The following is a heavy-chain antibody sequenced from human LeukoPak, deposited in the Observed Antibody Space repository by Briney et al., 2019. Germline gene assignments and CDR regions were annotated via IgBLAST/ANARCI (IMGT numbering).Heavy chain of an antibody. D-gene: IGHD3-16*02. V-gene: IGHV3-23*01. CDR2: ISGSGGST. CDR3: AKSPISYYFDY. CDR1: GFTFSSYA. J-gene: IGHJ4*02. Sequence: GGSLRLSCAASGFTFSSYAMSWVRQAPGKGLEWVSAISGSGGSTYYADSVKGRFTISRDNSKNTLYLQMNSLRVGDTAVYYCAKSPISYYFDYWGQGTLVTVSS.